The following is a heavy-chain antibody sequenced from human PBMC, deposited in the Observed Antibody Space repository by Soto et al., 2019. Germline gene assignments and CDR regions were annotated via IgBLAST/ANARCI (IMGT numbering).Heavy chain of an antibody. D-gene: IGHD3-3*01. V-gene: IGHV1-69*01. Sequence: QVQLVQSGAEVKKPGSSVKVSCKASGGTFSSYAISWARQAPGQGLEWMGGIIPIFGTANYAQKFQGRVTITADESTSTAYMELSSLRSEDTAVYYCARSTGIRFLELNYYYYGMDVWGQGTTVTVSS. CDR1: GGTFSSYA. CDR2: IIPIFGTA. J-gene: IGHJ6*02. CDR3: ARSTGIRFLELNYYYYGMDV.